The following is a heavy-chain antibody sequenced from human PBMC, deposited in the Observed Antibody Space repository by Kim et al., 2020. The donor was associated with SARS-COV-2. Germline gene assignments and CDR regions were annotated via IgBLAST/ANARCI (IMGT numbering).Heavy chain of an antibody. CDR2: ISSSSSYI. D-gene: IGHD6-13*01. CDR1: GFTFSSYS. J-gene: IGHJ6*02. Sequence: GGSLRLSCAASGFTFSSYSMNWVRQAPGKGLEWVSSISSSSSYIYYADSVKGRFTISRDNAKNSLYLQMNSLRAEDTAVYYCAREHPYPIAAAGYYYYYGMDVWGQGTTVTVSS. V-gene: IGHV3-21*01. CDR3: AREHPYPIAAAGYYYYYGMDV.